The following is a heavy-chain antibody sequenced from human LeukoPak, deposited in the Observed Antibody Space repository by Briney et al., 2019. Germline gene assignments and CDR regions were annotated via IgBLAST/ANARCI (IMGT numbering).Heavy chain of an antibody. V-gene: IGHV3-66*01. D-gene: IGHD1-14*01. CDR2: IYGGTST. J-gene: IGHJ6*02. CDR1: GFTVSSTY. CDR3: ASRYEGASYYYYGMDV. Sequence: GWSLRLSRAGSGFTVSSTYISGVRPPPRKGLAWVSVIYGGTSTYYADSVKGRFAISRDDSKNTLYLQMSSLRAEDTAVYYCASRYEGASYYYYGMDVWGQGATVTVSS.